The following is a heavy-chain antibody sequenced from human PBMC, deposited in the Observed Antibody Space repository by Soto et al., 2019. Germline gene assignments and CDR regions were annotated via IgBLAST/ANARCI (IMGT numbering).Heavy chain of an antibody. CDR3: ARNKDGVDY. J-gene: IGHJ4*02. Sequence: GSLRLSCAASGFTFSSYWMHWLRQAPEKGLMWVSRISTDGSSTNYADSVKGRFTVSRDNARNTLYLQMDSLRAEDTAVYYCARNKDGVDYWGQGTLVTVSS. V-gene: IGHV3-74*01. CDR2: ISTDGSST. CDR1: GFTFSSYW.